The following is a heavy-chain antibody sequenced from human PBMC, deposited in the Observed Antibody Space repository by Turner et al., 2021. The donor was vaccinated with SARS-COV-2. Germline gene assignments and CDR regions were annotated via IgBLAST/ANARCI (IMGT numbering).Heavy chain of an antibody. V-gene: IGHV3-35*01. D-gene: IGHD5-18*01. CDR1: GFPFSNSD. Sequence: EVQLVESGGGLVQPGGSLRLSCAASGFPFSNSDMNWAHQAPGKGLEGGAGVSRNGSRTHDADSVKGRFIISRDNYRNTLYLQTNSLRTSGYTYDAVADYWGQGTLVTVSS. CDR3: ADY. CDR2: VSRNGSRT. J-gene: IGHJ4*02.